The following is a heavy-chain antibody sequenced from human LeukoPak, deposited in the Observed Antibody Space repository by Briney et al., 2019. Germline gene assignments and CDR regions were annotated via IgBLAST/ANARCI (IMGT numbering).Heavy chain of an antibody. CDR1: GGSISSSSHY. V-gene: IGHV4-39*07. D-gene: IGHD3-10*01. CDR3: ARVKRYYYGSGGIGWFDP. Sequence: SETLSLTCTVSGGSISSSSHYWGWIRQPPGKGLEWIGSIYYSGSTNYNPSLKSRVTISVDTSKNQFSLKLSSVTAADTAVYYCARVKRYYYGSGGIGWFDPWGQGTLVTVSS. CDR2: IYYSGST. J-gene: IGHJ5*02.